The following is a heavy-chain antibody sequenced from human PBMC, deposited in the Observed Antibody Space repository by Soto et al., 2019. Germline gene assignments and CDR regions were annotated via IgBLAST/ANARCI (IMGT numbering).Heavy chain of an antibody. CDR2: INDGNGNT. V-gene: IGHV1-3*05. D-gene: IGHD5-12*01. J-gene: IGHJ4*02. CDR1: GYTFTNYA. CDR3: ARVSGYYLPDY. Sequence: QVQLVQSGAEEKKPGASVKVSCKASGYTFTNYATHWVRQAPGQRLEWMGWINDGNGNTKYSQKFQGRVTITRDTSASTAHLELSSLRSEDTAVYYCARVSGYYLPDYWGQGTLVTVSS.